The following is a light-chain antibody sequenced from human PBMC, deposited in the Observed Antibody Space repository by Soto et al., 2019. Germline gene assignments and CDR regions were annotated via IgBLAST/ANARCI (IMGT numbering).Light chain of an antibody. CDR1: QSINRY. CDR2: AAS. J-gene: IGKJ1*01. CDR3: QQSYSTPWT. V-gene: IGKV1-39*01. Sequence: DIQMTQSPSSLSASVGDRVIITCRASQSINRYLDWYQQKPGKAPKLLIYAASSLQSGVPSRFSGSGSGTDFTLSISSLQPEDFATYFCQQSYSTPWTFGQGTKVEIK.